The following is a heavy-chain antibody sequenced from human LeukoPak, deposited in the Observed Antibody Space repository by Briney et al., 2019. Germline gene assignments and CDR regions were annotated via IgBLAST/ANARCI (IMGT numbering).Heavy chain of an antibody. Sequence: GGSLRLSCAASGFTFSSYWMHWVRQAPGKGLVWVSRINSDGSSTSYADSVKGRFTISRDNAKNSLYLQMDSLRAEDTAVYYCARSFNLIAAAMDVWGKGTTVTISS. J-gene: IGHJ6*04. CDR2: INSDGSST. CDR3: ARSFNLIAAAMDV. V-gene: IGHV3-74*01. CDR1: GFTFSSYW. D-gene: IGHD6-13*01.